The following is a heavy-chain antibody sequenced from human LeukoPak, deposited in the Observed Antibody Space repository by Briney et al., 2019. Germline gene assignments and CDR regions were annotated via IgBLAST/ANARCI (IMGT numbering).Heavy chain of an antibody. CDR1: GFTFSSYA. CDR3: VSIAARTSFDY. Sequence: GSLRLSCSASGFTFSSYAMHWVRQAPGKGLEYVSAISSNGGSTYYADSVKGRFTISRDNSKNTLYLQMSSLRAEDTAVYYCVSIAARTSFDYWGQGTLVTVSS. V-gene: IGHV3-64D*06. J-gene: IGHJ4*02. D-gene: IGHD6-6*01. CDR2: ISSNGGST.